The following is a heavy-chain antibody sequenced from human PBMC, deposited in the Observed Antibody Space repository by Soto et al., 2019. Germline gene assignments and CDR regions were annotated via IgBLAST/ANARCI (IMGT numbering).Heavy chain of an antibody. Sequence: SETLSLTCTVSGGSISSSSYYWGWIRQPPGKGLEWIGSIYYSGSTYYNPSLKSRVTISVDTSKNQFSLKLSSVTAADTAVYYCARLLGRGAYGMDVWGQGTTVTVSS. V-gene: IGHV4-39*01. D-gene: IGHD1-26*01. J-gene: IGHJ6*02. CDR3: ARLLGRGAYGMDV. CDR1: GGSISSSSYY. CDR2: IYYSGST.